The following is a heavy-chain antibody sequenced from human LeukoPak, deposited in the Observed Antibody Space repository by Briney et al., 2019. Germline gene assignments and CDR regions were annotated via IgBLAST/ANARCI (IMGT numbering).Heavy chain of an antibody. CDR2: ISAYNGST. D-gene: IGHD2-15*01. CDR1: GYTFTSYG. V-gene: IGHV1-18*01. J-gene: IGHJ6*02. Sequence: ASVTVSCKASGYTFTSYGISWVRQAPGQGLEWMGWISAYNGSTNYAQKLQGRVTMTTDTSTSTAYMELRSLRSDDTAVYYCARDSVVVVAASYYYYYGMDVWGQGTTVTVSS. CDR3: ARDSVVVVAASYYYYYGMDV.